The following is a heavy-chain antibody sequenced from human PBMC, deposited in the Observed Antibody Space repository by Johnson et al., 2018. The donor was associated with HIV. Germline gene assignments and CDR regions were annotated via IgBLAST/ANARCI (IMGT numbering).Heavy chain of an antibody. Sequence: VQLVESGGGLVQPGGSLRLSCAASGFTFSSYAMSWVRQAPGKGLEWVSAISGSGGSTYYADSVKGRFTISRDDSKNTLYLQMNSLKTEDTAVYYCTTRVTVVIISSDAFDIWGQGTMVTVSS. CDR3: TTRVTVVIISSDAFDI. J-gene: IGHJ3*02. V-gene: IGHV3-23*04. CDR1: GFTFSSYA. CDR2: ISGSGGST. D-gene: IGHD3-3*01.